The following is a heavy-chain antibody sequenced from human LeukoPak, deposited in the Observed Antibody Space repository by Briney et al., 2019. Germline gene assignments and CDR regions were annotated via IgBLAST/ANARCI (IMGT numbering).Heavy chain of an antibody. Sequence: GGSLRLSCAASGFTFSSYGMHWVRQAPGKGLEWVAVISYDGSNKYYADSVKGRFTISRDNSKNTLYLQMNSLRAEDTAVYYCAKALDHWGQGTLVTVSS. CDR2: ISYDGSNK. CDR3: AKALDH. J-gene: IGHJ4*02. CDR1: GFTFSSYG. V-gene: IGHV3-30*18.